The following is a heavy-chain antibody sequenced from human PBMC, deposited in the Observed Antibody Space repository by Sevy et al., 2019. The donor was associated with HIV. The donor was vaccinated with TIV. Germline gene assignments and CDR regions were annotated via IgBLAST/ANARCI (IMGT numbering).Heavy chain of an antibody. CDR2: ISGSGGST. CDR3: AKSPVVDIVVVPAAHKNYYYYYMDV. V-gene: IGHV3-23*01. Sequence: GGSLRLSCAASGFTFSSYAMSWVRQAPGKGLEWVSAISGSGGSTYYADSVKGRFTISRDNSKNTRYLQMNSLRAEDTAVYYCAKSPVVDIVVVPAAHKNYYYYYMDVWGKGTTVTVSS. D-gene: IGHD2-2*01. J-gene: IGHJ6*03. CDR1: GFTFSSYA.